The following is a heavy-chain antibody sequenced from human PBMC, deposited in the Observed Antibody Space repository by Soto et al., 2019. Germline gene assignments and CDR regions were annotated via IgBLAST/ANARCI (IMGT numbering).Heavy chain of an antibody. CDR1: GFTFSSYS. CDR3: ARDAFVVVPAVSYSYYGMDV. J-gene: IGHJ6*02. D-gene: IGHD2-2*01. V-gene: IGHV3-21*01. CDR2: ISSSSSYI. Sequence: GGSLRLSCAASGFTFSSYSMNWVRQAPGKGLEWVSSISSSSSYIYYADSVKGRFTISRDNAKNSLYLQMNSLRAEDTAVYYGARDAFVVVPAVSYSYYGMDVWAQGTTVTVSS.